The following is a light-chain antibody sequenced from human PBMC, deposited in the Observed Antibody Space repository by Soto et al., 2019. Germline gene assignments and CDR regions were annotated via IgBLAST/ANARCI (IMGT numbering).Light chain of an antibody. V-gene: IGKV3-11*01. CDR2: DAS. Sequence: EIVLTQSPATLSLSPGERATLSCRASQSVSSYLAWYQQKPGQAPRLLIYDASSRATGIPARFSGSGSGTDFTLPISSLEPEDFAVYYCQQRSTPLTFGGGTKVEIK. CDR3: QQRSTPLT. CDR1: QSVSSY. J-gene: IGKJ4*01.